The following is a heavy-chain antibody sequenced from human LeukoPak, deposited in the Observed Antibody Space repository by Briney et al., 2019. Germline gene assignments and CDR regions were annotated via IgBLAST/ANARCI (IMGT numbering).Heavy chain of an antibody. CDR3: ARESDLSSYDRTDY. V-gene: IGHV4-61*02. CDR1: GGSISSGNYY. CDR2: IYTSGST. Sequence: RSSETLSLTCAVSGGSISSGNYYWSWIRQPAGKGLEWIGRIYTSGSTSYNPTLKSRVTISSDTSKNQFSLKLSSVTAADTAVYYCARESDLSSYDRTDYWGQGTLVTVSA. D-gene: IGHD5-12*01. J-gene: IGHJ4*02.